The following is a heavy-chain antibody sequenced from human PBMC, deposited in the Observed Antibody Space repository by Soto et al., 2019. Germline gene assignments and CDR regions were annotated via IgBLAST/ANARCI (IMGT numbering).Heavy chain of an antibody. CDR1: GFTFSNAW. CDR3: TTCLSWLSARPFDI. V-gene: IGHV3-15*01. Sequence: GESLRLSCAASGFTFSNAWMSWVRQAPGKGLEWVGRIKSKTDGGTTDYAAPVKGRFTISRDDSKNTLYLQMNSLKTEFSPVYYSTTCLSWLSARPFDIWGQGTMVTVSS. J-gene: IGHJ3*02. CDR2: IKSKTDGGTT. D-gene: IGHD3-22*01.